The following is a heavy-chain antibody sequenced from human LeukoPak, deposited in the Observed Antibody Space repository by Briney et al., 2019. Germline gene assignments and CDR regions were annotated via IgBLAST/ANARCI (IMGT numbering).Heavy chain of an antibody. CDR2: INHSGST. D-gene: IGHD5-24*01. CDR3: ARGMAGNDY. CDR1: GGSFSGYY. J-gene: IGHJ4*02. Sequence: SETLSLTCAVYGGSFSGYYWSWIRQPPGKGLEWIGEINHSGSTNYNPSLKSRVTISVDTSKNQFSLKLSSATAADTAVYYCARGMAGNDYWGQGTLVTVSS. V-gene: IGHV4-34*01.